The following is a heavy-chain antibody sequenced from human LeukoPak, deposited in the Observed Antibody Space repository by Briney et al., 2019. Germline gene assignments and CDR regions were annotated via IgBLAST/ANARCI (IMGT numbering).Heavy chain of an antibody. CDR2: IDWDDDK. D-gene: IGHD3-22*01. CDR3: ARIQGGFYDSSGYPDY. J-gene: IGHJ4*02. Sequence: SGPTLVKPTQTLTLTCTFSGFSFSTSGMCVSWIRQPPGKALEWLARIDWDDDKYYSTSLKTRLTISKDTSKNQVVLTMTNMDPVDTATYYCARIQGGFYDSSGYPDYWGQGTLVTVPS. CDR1: GFSFSTSGMC. V-gene: IGHV2-70*11.